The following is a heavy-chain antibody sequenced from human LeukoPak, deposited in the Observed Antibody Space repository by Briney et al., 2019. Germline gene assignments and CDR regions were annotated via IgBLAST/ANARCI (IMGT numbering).Heavy chain of an antibody. Sequence: GGSLRLSCAASGFTFSSYSMNWVRQAPGKGLEWVAFIRYDGSNKYYADSVKGRFTISRDNSKNTLYLQMNSLRGDDTAVYYCAKPYSSGWSRHFDYWGQGTLVTVSS. J-gene: IGHJ4*02. D-gene: IGHD6-19*01. CDR3: AKPYSSGWSRHFDY. CDR1: GFTFSSYS. V-gene: IGHV3-30*02. CDR2: IRYDGSNK.